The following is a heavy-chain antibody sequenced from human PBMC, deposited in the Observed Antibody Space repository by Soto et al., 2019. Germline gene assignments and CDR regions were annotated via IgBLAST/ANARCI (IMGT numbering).Heavy chain of an antibody. CDR2: IRSKAYGGTT. CDR3: TRSIAAAGFYYFDY. D-gene: IGHD6-13*01. CDR1: GFTFGDYA. J-gene: IGHJ4*02. Sequence: GGSLRLSCTASGFTFGDYAMSWFRQAPGKGLEWVGFIRSKAYGGTTEYAASVKGRFTISRDDSKSIAYLQMNSLKTEDTAVYYCTRSIAAAGFYYFDYWGQGTLVTVSS. V-gene: IGHV3-49*03.